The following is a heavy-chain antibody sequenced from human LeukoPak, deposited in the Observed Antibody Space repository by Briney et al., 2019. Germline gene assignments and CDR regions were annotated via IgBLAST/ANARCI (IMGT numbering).Heavy chain of an antibody. CDR3: ARDGSLFGEAIDGFDY. J-gene: IGHJ4*02. CDR1: GFTFSSYA. D-gene: IGHD3-10*02. Sequence: GGSLRLSCAASGFTFSSYAMSWVRQAPGKGLEWVSYISSSGSTIYYADSVKGRFTISRDNAKNSLYLQMNSLRAEDTAVYYCARDGSLFGEAIDGFDYWGQGTLVTVSS. V-gene: IGHV3-48*04. CDR2: ISSSGSTI.